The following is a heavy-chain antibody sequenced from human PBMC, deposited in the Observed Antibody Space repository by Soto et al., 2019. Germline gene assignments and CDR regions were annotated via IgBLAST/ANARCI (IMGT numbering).Heavy chain of an antibody. CDR3: AKLVERVGGVPVVAY. CDR2: ISYDGRHE. V-gene: IGHV3-30*18. J-gene: IGHJ4*02. D-gene: IGHD6-6*01. Sequence: QVQLVESGGGVVQSGGSLRLSCAASGFSFRSYGMHWVRQAPGRGLEWVALISYDGRHEYYADSVKGRFTISRDNSQNTLILEMHSLRTDETGHYYCAKLVERVGGVPVVAYWGRGTLVTVSS. CDR1: GFSFRSYG.